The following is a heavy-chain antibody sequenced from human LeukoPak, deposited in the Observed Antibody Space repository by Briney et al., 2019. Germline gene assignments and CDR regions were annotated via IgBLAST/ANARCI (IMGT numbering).Heavy chain of an antibody. V-gene: IGHV1-3*01. CDR3: ARSSVHPSLYYYGMDV. D-gene: IGHD1-1*01. J-gene: IGHJ6*02. CDR2: INAGNGNT. Sequence: ASVKVSCKASGYTFTSYAMHWVRQAPGQRLEWMGWINAGNGNTKYSQKFQGRVTITRDTSASTAYMELSSLRSEDTAVYYCARSSVHPSLYYYGMDVWGQGTTVTVSS. CDR1: GYTFTSYA.